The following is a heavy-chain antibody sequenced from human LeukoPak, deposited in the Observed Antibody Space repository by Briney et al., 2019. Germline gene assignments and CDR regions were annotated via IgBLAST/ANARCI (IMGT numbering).Heavy chain of an antibody. CDR1: GFTFSDYY. D-gene: IGHD3-10*01. CDR2: ISSSGSTI. V-gene: IGHV3-11*04. J-gene: IGHJ5*02. Sequence: PGGSLRLSCAASGFTFSDYYMSWIRQAPGKGLEWVSYISSSGSTIYYADSVKGRFTISRDNAKNSLYLQMNSLRAEDTAVYYCARGLWFGESPNWFDPWGQGTLVTVSS. CDR3: ARGLWFGESPNWFDP.